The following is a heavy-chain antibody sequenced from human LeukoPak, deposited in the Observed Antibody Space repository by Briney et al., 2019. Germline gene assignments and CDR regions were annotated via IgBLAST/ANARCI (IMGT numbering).Heavy chain of an antibody. CDR3: ARLQYCSGTSCYWFDP. D-gene: IGHD2-2*01. J-gene: IGHJ5*02. CDR1: GGSISSSNW. V-gene: IGHV4-4*02. Sequence: SETLSLTCTVSGGSISSSNWWSWVRQPPGKGLEWIGEIYHSGSTNYNPSLKSRVTISVDKSKNQFSLKLSSVTAADTAVYYCARLQYCSGTSCYWFDPWGQGTLVTVSS. CDR2: IYHSGST.